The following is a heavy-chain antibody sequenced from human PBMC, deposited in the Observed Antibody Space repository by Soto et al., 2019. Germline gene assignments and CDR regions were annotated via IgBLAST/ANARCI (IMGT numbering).Heavy chain of an antibody. CDR2: ISGSGNTR. CDR1: GFSFSEYY. D-gene: IGHD3-10*01. CDR3: AKDPPISGTYELYHYHGMDV. V-gene: IGHV3-23*04. J-gene: IGHJ6*02. Sequence: VQLVESGGGLVKPGGSLRLSCAASGFSFSEYYMSWIRQAPGKGLEWVSAISGSGNTRHYADSVRGRFTVSRDNSKNTLYLQMDSLRVEDSAVYYCAKDPPISGTYELYHYHGMDVWGQGTTVTVSS.